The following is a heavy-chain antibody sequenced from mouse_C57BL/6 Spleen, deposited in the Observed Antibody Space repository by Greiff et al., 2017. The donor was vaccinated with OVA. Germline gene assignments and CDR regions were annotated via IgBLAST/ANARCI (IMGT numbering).Heavy chain of an antibody. V-gene: IGHV1-20*01. D-gene: IGHD2-4*01. CDR2: INPYNGDT. J-gene: IGHJ2*01. Sequence: SGPELVKPGDSVKISCKASGYSFTGYFMNWVMQSHGKSLEWIGRINPYNGDTFYNQKFKGKATLTVDKSSSTAHMELRSLTSEDSAVYYCARESGYDYDDYWGQGTTLTVSS. CDR1: GYSFTGYF. CDR3: ARESGYDYDDY.